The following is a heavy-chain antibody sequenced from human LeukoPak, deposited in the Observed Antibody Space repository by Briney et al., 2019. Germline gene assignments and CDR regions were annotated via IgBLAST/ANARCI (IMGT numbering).Heavy chain of an antibody. CDR1: GFTFSSYW. CDR2: IDADGTTT. CDR3: ARGRPGGTDY. D-gene: IGHD1-26*01. V-gene: IGHV3-74*01. Sequence: GGSLRLSCAASGFTFSSYWMHLVRQAPGKGLVWVSRIDADGTTTYYADSVKGRFTLSRDNAKNTLYLQMNSLRAEDTAVYYCARGRPGGTDYWGQGTLVTVSS. J-gene: IGHJ4*02.